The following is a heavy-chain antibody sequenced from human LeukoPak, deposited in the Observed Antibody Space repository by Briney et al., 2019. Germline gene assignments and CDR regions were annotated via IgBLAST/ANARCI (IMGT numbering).Heavy chain of an antibody. CDR1: GYTFTGYY. CDR3: AREGFPYDGSGAYDY. CDR2: INPNSGDT. D-gene: IGHD3-22*01. V-gene: IGHV1-2*06. Sequence: ASVKVSCKASGYTFTGYYMHWLRQAPGQGLEWMGRINPNSGDTNYAQKFQGRVTMTRDTSISTAYMELSRLRSDDTAIYYCAREGFPYDGSGAYDYWGLGTLAAVSS. J-gene: IGHJ4*02.